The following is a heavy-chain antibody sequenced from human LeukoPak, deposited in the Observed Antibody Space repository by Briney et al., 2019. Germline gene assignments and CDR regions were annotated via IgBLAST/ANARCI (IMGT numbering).Heavy chain of an antibody. Sequence: GFLRLSCAASGFTFSSYGMHWVRQAPGKGLEWVAVIWYDGSNKYYADSVKGRFTISRDNSKNTLYLQMNSLRAEDTAVYYCARLAGSRYPWYLDLWGRGTLVTVSS. V-gene: IGHV3-33*08. CDR2: IWYDGSNK. J-gene: IGHJ2*01. D-gene: IGHD3-16*02. CDR3: ARLAGSRYPWYLDL. CDR1: GFTFSSYG.